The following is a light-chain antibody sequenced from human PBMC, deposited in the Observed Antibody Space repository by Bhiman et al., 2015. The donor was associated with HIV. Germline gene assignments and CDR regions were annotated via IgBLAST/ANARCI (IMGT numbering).Light chain of an antibody. CDR3: AAWDDSLSGWV. CDR1: SSNIGNNY. CDR2: ENN. Sequence: QSVLTQPPSVSAAPGQKVTISCSGSSSNIGNNYVSWYQLLPGTAPKLLIYENNKRPSGVPDRFSGSKSGTSASLAISGLRSEDEADYYCAAWDDSLSGWVFGGGTKLTVL. V-gene: IGLV1-47*01. J-gene: IGLJ3*02.